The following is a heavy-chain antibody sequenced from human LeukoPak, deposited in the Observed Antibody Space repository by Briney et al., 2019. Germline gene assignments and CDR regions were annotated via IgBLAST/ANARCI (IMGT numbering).Heavy chain of an antibody. CDR2: IYYSGST. CDR3: ARMYYYDSSGYYGAFDI. J-gene: IGHJ3*02. V-gene: IGHV4-59*08. D-gene: IGHD3-22*01. Sequence: SETLSLTCTVSGGSISSYYRSWIRQPPGKGLAWIGYIYYSGSTNYNPSLKSRVTISVDTSKNQFSLKLSSVTAADTAVYYCARMYYYDSSGYYGAFDIWGQGTMVTVSS. CDR1: GGSISSYY.